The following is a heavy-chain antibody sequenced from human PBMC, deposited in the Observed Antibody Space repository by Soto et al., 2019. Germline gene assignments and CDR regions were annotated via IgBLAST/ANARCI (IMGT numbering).Heavy chain of an antibody. Sequence: GSLRLSCAASGFTFSSYTMNWVRQAPGKGLEWISHITHSSSAIYYADSVRGRFTVSRDNAKNSLYLQLNSLRAEDTAVYYCAASILVSRQYFDLWGRGTLVTVSS. J-gene: IGHJ2*01. CDR3: AASILVSRQYFDL. V-gene: IGHV3-48*01. D-gene: IGHD3-9*01. CDR1: GFTFSSYT. CDR2: ITHSSSAI.